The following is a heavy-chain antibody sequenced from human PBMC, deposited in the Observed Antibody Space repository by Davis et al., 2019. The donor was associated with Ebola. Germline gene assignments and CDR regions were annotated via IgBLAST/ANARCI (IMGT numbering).Heavy chain of an antibody. V-gene: IGHV1-69*04. D-gene: IGHD3-3*01. Sequence: AASVTVSCKASGGTFSSYAISWVRQAPGQGLEWMGRIIPILGIANYAQKFQGRVTITADKSTSTAYMELSSLRSEDTAVYYCASGKGPVLRFSPDVWGQGTTVTVSS. CDR2: IIPILGIA. CDR1: GGTFSSYA. J-gene: IGHJ6*02. CDR3: ASGKGPVLRFSPDV.